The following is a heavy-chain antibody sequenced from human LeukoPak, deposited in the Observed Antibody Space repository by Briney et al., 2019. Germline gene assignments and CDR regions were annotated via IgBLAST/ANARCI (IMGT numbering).Heavy chain of an antibody. CDR3: ARGYYYDSSGYYY. Sequence: GASVKVSCKASGYTFTGYYMHWVRQAPGQGLEWMGWINPNSGGTNYAQKFQGRVTMTRDTSISTAYMELSRLRSDDTAVYYCARGYYYDSSGYYYWGQGTLVTVSS. CDR2: INPNSGGT. CDR1: GYTFTGYY. J-gene: IGHJ4*02. D-gene: IGHD3-22*01. V-gene: IGHV1-2*02.